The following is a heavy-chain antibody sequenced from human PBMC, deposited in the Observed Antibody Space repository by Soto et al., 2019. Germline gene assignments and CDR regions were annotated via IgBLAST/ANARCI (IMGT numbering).Heavy chain of an antibody. D-gene: IGHD3-10*01. CDR2: IIPILGIA. Sequence: QVQLVQSGAEVKKPGSSVKVSCKASGGTFSSYTISWVRQAPGQGLEWMGRIIPILGIANYAQKFQGRVTITADKSPSTPYLARSGLSSEDTAVYYCAREVGVAYYYGSGRPLFDYWGQGTLVTVSS. V-gene: IGHV1-69*08. J-gene: IGHJ4*02. CDR3: AREVGVAYYYGSGRPLFDY. CDR1: GGTFSSYT.